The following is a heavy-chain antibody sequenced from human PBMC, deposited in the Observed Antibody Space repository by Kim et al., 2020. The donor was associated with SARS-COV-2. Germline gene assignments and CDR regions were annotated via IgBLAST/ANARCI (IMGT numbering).Heavy chain of an antibody. V-gene: IGHV3-21*01. CDR3: ARSSSSWVNWFDP. D-gene: IGHD6-13*01. J-gene: IGHJ5*02. Sequence: YADSVKGRFTISRDNAKNSLYLQMNSLRAEDTAVYYCARSSSSWVNWFDPWGQGTLVTVSS.